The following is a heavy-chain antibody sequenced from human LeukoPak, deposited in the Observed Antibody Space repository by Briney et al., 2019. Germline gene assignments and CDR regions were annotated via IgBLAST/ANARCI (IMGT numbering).Heavy chain of an antibody. Sequence: GGSLRLSCAASGFTFSSYSMNWVRQAPGKGLEWVSSISSSSSYIYYADSVKGRFTISRDNAKNSLYLQMNSLRAEDTAVYYCARHHAFSSSWSHFDYWGQGTLVTVSS. CDR2: ISSSSSYI. CDR1: GFTFSSYS. J-gene: IGHJ4*02. D-gene: IGHD6-13*01. V-gene: IGHV3-21*01. CDR3: ARHHAFSSSWSHFDY.